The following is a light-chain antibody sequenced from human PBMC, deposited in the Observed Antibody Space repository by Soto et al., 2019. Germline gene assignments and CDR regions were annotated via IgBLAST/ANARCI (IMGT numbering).Light chain of an antibody. J-gene: IGKJ1*01. CDR1: PSVSSSY. CDR2: GAS. Sequence: LTQAPGTLSLSPGERATLSCRASPSVSSSYLAWYQQKPGQAPRLLIYGASSRATGIPDRFSGSGSGTSFTLTISRLEPEDFAVYYCQQYGSSPGTFGQGTKVDIK. V-gene: IGKV3-20*01. CDR3: QQYGSSPGT.